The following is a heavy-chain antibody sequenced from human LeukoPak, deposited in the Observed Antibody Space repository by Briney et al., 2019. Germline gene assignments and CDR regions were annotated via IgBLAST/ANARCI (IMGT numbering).Heavy chain of an antibody. J-gene: IGHJ4*02. CDR1: EFTFSSYS. CDR2: IRCDGSNK. D-gene: IGHD6-13*01. V-gene: IGHV3-30*02. CDR3: AKIAAAGILEGPRFDY. Sequence: SGGSLRLSCAASEFTFSSYSMNWVRQAPGKGLEWVALIRCDGSNKYYADSVKGRFTISRDNSKNTLYLQMNSLRAEDTAVYYCAKIAAAGILEGPRFDYWGQGTLVTVSS.